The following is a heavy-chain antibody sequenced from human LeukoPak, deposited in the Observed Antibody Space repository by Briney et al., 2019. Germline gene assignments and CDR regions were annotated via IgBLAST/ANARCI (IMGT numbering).Heavy chain of an antibody. V-gene: IGHV5-10-1*01. CDR2: IDPSDSYT. J-gene: IGHJ4*02. D-gene: IGHD5-18*01. CDR1: GYSFTSYW. Sequence: GESLKISCKGSGYSFTSYWITWVRQMPGKGLEWMGRIDPSDSYTNYRPSFQGHVTISADKSISTAYLQWSSLKASDTAMYYCATYSYGLFDYWGQGTLVTVSS. CDR3: ATYSYGLFDY.